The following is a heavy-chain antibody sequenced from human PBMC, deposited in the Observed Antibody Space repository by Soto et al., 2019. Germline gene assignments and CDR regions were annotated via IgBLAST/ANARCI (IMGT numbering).Heavy chain of an antibody. J-gene: IGHJ4*02. Sequence: GGSMRLCSTASGFTFSSYVVSWVRQATEKGLEWVSAMSGSSESTYYADSVKGRFTISRDNSKNTLCLQMNSLRAEDTFLFFCAKGSAAYRPYYFDYWGQGALVTGSS. CDR2: MSGSSEST. CDR3: AKGSAAYRPYYFDY. D-gene: IGHD3-16*01. CDR1: GFTFSSYV. V-gene: IGHV3-23*01.